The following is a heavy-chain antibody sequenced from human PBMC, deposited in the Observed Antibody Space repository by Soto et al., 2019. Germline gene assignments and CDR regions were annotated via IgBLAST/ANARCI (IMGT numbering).Heavy chain of an antibody. Sequence: QVQLVQSGAEVKKPGASVKVSCKASGYTFTSYGISWVRQAPGQRLEWMGWISAYNGNTNYAQKVQGRVTMTTDTSTSTAYMELRSLRSDDTAVYYCARAEVGAYDYVWGSYRYRIAFDIWGQGTMVTVSS. CDR2: ISAYNGNT. CDR3: ARAEVGAYDYVWGSYRYRIAFDI. J-gene: IGHJ3*02. V-gene: IGHV1-18*01. CDR1: GYTFTSYG. D-gene: IGHD3-16*02.